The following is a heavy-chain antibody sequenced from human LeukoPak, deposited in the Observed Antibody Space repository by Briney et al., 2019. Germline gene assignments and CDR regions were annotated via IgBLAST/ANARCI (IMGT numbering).Heavy chain of an antibody. CDR2: INTNTGNP. CDR3: AKSVGATFDY. D-gene: IGHD1-26*01. V-gene: IGHV7-4-1*02. Sequence: ASVKVSCKASGYTFTGYYMHWVRQAPGQGLEWMGWINTNTGNPTYAQGFTGRFVFSLDTSVSTAYLQISSLKAEDTAVYYCAKSVGATFDYWGQGTLVTVSS. CDR1: GYTFTGYY. J-gene: IGHJ4*02.